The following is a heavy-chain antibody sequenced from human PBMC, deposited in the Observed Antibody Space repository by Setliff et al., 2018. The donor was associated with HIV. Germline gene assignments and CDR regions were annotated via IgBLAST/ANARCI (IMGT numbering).Heavy chain of an antibody. CDR1: GVSTSSSTYY. CDR3: ATRGDYKPLYYMDV. CDR2: IFYSGST. D-gene: IGHD3-22*01. J-gene: IGHJ6*03. Sequence: SETLSLTCTVSGVSTSSSTYYWGWIRQPPGKGLEWIGYIFYSGSTFFNPSLKSRVTISVDTSKNQFSLRLTSVTAADTAVYYCATRGDYKPLYYMDVWGRGTTVTVSS. V-gene: IGHV4-39*01.